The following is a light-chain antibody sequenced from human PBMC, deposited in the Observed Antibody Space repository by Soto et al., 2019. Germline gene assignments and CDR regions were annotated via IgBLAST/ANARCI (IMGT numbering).Light chain of an antibody. CDR3: QQYGTSPIT. J-gene: IGKJ3*01. CDR1: QGVSSGY. CDR2: AAS. V-gene: IGKV3-20*01. Sequence: EIVLTQSPGTLSLSPGERVTLSCRASQGVSSGYLAWYQQKPGQAPKLLIYAASSRATGIPDRFTGSGFGTDFTLTISRLEPEDFAMYYCQQYGTSPITFGPGTKVDIK.